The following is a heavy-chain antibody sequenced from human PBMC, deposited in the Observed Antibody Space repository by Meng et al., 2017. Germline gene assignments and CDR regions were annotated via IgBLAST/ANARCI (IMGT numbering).Heavy chain of an antibody. CDR2: IYPGDSDT. Sequence: GESLKISCKGSGYSFTSYWIGWVRQMPGKGLEWMGIIYPGDSDTRYSPSFQGQVTISADKSISTAYLQWSSLKASDTAMYYCASPYHCYDSSGHDAFDIWGQGTMVTVSS. V-gene: IGHV5-51*01. CDR1: GYSFTSYW. J-gene: IGHJ3*02. CDR3: ASPYHCYDSSGHDAFDI. D-gene: IGHD3-22*01.